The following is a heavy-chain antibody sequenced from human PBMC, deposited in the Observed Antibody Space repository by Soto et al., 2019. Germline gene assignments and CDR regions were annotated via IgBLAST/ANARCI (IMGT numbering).Heavy chain of an antibody. V-gene: IGHV3-23*01. CDR3: AKAQDSSGYDAFDY. CDR1: GFTFSSYA. CDR2: ISGRGGST. J-gene: IGHJ4*02. D-gene: IGHD3-22*01. Sequence: GGSLRLSCAASGFTFSSYALSWVRQAPGKGLEWVSAISGRGGSTYYADSVKGRFTISRDNSKNTLYLQMNSLRAEDTAVYSCAKAQDSSGYDAFDYWGQGTLVTVSS.